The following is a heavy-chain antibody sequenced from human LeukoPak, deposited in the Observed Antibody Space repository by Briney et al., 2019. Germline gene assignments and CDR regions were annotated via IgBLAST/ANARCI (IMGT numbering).Heavy chain of an antibody. CDR3: ARVSIAAAGGSFDY. CDR1: GFTLSSYA. J-gene: IGHJ4*02. V-gene: IGHV3-30-3*01. D-gene: IGHD6-13*01. CDR2: ISYDGSNK. Sequence: GGCLRLSRAASGFTLSSYAMHAVRPAPGKGLEWVADISYDGSNKYSADSVKGRFTISRENSKNTRNRQMNSLRAEDTAVYYGARVSIAAAGGSFDYWGQGTLVTVSS.